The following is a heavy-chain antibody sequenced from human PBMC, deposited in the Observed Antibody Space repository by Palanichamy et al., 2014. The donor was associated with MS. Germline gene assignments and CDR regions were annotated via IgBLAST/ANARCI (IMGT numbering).Heavy chain of an antibody. V-gene: IGHV3-21*01. CDR2: ISSSSSYI. D-gene: IGHD3-10*01. J-gene: IGHJ6*02. CDR1: GFTFSSYS. Sequence: EVRLVESGGGLVKPGGSLRLSCAASGFTFSSYSMNWVRQAPGKGLEWVSSISSSSSYIYYADSVKGRFTISRDNAKNSLYPQMNSLRAEDTAVYYCASLYGSGRWELSGGYYYYGMDVWGQGTTVTVSS. CDR3: ASLYGSGRWELSGGYYYYGMDV.